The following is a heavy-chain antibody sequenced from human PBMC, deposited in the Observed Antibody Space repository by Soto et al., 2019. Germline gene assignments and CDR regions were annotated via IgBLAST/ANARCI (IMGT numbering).Heavy chain of an antibody. CDR3: ARGGVYSSSLSNWFDP. V-gene: IGHV4-34*01. Sequence: SGTLSLTCAVYGGSFSGYYWSWIRQPPGKGLEWIGEINHSGGTNYNPSLKSRVTISVDTSKNQFSLKLSSVTAADTAVYYCARGGVYSSSLSNWFDPWGQGTLVTVSS. D-gene: IGHD6-13*01. CDR2: INHSGGT. CDR1: GGSFSGYY. J-gene: IGHJ5*02.